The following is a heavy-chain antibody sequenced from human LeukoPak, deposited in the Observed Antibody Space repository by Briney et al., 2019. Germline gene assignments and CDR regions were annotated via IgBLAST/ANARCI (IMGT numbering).Heavy chain of an antibody. CDR2: ISAYNGNT. J-gene: IGHJ5*02. D-gene: IGHD3-3*01. Sequence: GASVKVSCKASGYTFTCYGISWVRQAPGQGLEWMGWISAYNGNTNYAQKLQGRVTMTTDTSTSTAYMELRSLRSDDTAVYYCARDAYYDFWSGYYHNWFDPWGQGTLVTVSS. CDR3: ARDAYYDFWSGYYHNWFDP. CDR1: GYTFTCYG. V-gene: IGHV1-18*01.